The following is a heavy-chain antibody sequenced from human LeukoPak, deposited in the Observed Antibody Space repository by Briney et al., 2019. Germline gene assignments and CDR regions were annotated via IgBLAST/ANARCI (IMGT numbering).Heavy chain of an antibody. CDR1: GGSISSSSYY. V-gene: IGHV4-39*01. Sequence: SETLSLTRTVSGGSISSSSYYWGWIRQPPGKGLEWIGSIYYSGSTYYNPSLKSRVTISVDTSKNQFSLKLSSVTAADTAVYYCASEYYDYVWGSYRYTVFDYWGQGTLVTVSS. D-gene: IGHD3-16*02. CDR2: IYYSGST. CDR3: ASEYYDYVWGSYRYTVFDY. J-gene: IGHJ4*02.